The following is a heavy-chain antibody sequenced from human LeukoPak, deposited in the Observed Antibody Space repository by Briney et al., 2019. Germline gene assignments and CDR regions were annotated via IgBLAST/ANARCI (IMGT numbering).Heavy chain of an antibody. CDR1: GYTFSGFN. V-gene: IGHV1-2*02. D-gene: IGHD1-20*01. J-gene: IGHJ4*02. Sequence: ASVKVSFKASGYTFSGFNMHWVRHAPGQGLEWMGWINPNSGGTNYAQKFQGRVTMTRDTSISTAYMELSRLTSDDTAVYYCARDLALTGNFDYWGQGTLVTVSS. CDR2: INPNSGGT. CDR3: ARDLALTGNFDY.